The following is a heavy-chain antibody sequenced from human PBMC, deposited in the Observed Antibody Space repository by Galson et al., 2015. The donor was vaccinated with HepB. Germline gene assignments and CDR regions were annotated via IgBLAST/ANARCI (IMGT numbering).Heavy chain of an antibody. D-gene: IGHD4-17*01. V-gene: IGHV5-10-1*01. Sequence: QSGAEVKKPGESLRISCKGSGYSFTSYWISWVRQMPGKGLEWMGRIDPSDSYTNYSPSFQGHVTISADKSISTAYLQWSSLKASDTAMYYCARRPLDPRSDYGDYFHWGQGTLVTVSS. CDR3: ARRPLDPRSDYGDYFH. CDR2: IDPSDSYT. CDR1: GYSFTSYW. J-gene: IGHJ4*02.